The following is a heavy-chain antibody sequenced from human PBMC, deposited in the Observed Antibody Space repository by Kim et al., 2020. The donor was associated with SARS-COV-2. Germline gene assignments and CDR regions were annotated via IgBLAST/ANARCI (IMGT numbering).Heavy chain of an antibody. CDR2: T. V-gene: IGHV3-74*01. J-gene: IGHJ4*02. D-gene: IGHD5-12*01. CDR3: ARVNSGYGIDY. Sequence: TCYASTTKGRFTISRDNAKNTLYLQMNSLGAEDTAVYYCARVNSGYGIDYWGQGALVTVSS.